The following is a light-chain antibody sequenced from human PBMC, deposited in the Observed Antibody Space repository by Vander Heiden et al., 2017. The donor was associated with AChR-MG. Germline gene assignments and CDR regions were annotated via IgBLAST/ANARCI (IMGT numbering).Light chain of an antibody. CDR2: HAS. J-gene: IGKJ2*01. CDR3: LQNYNTHT. CDR1: QTLTTY. V-gene: IGKV1-39*01. Sequence: DIQMTQSPSSLSASVGDRVTITCRASQTLTTYLNWYQQKPGKAPKLLIKHASTLQSGVPSRFSGSGSGTDFTLTISRLQPEDFATYYWLQNYNTHTFGQGTKVEIK.